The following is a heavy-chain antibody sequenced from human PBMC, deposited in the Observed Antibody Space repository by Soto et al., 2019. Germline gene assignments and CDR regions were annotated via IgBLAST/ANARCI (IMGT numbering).Heavy chain of an antibody. CDR2: ISYDGSNK. V-gene: IGHV3-30*18. D-gene: IGHD5-12*01. CDR3: AKESRDGYNPYYYYGMDV. J-gene: IGHJ6*02. Sequence: QVQLVESGGGVVQPGRSLRLSCAASGFTFSSYGMHWVRKAPGKGLEWVAVISYDGSNKYYADSVKGRFTISRDNSKNTLSLQMNSLRAEDTAVYYCAKESRDGYNPYYYYGMDVWGQGTTVTVSS. CDR1: GFTFSSYG.